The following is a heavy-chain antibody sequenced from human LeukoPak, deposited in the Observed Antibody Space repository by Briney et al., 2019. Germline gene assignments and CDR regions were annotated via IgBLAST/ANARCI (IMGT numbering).Heavy chain of an antibody. CDR3: ARYSRGYSYLYFDY. V-gene: IGHV3-53*01. J-gene: IGHJ4*02. CDR1: GFTVSGDY. CDR2: LYSGGGT. Sequence: GGSLRLSCAASGFTVSGDYMSWIRQAPGKGLEWVSVLYSGGGTYYADSVKGRFSISRDNSKNTLYLQMNSLRAEDTAVYYCARYSRGYSYLYFDYWGQGTLVTVSS. D-gene: IGHD5-18*01.